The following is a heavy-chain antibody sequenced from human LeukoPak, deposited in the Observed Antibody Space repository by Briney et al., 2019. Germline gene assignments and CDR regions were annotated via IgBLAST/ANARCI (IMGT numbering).Heavy chain of an antibody. J-gene: IGHJ6*03. D-gene: IGHD6-6*01. CDR3: ARECVESGGQLAFYYYYYMDV. V-gene: IGHV3-33*01. Sequence: GGSLRLSCAASGFTFSSYGMHWVRQAPGKGLEWVAVIWNDGNKKYYADSVKGRFTISRDNSKNTLYLQMNSLRAEDTAVYYCARECVESGGQLAFYYYYYMDVWGKGTTVTVSS. CDR2: IWNDGNKK. CDR1: GFTFSSYG.